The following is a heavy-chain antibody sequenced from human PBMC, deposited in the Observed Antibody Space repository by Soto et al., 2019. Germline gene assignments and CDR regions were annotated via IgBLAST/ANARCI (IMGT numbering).Heavy chain of an antibody. CDR3: AKDGDSSGSYYYYMDV. V-gene: IGHV3-9*01. CDR2: ISWNSGSI. D-gene: IGHD6-19*01. J-gene: IGHJ6*03. Sequence: PGGSLRLSCAASGFTFDDYAMHWVRQAPGKGLEWVSGISWNSGSIGYADSVKGRFTISRDNAKNSLYLQMNSLRAEDTALYYCAKDGDSSGSYYYYMDVWGKGTTVTVSS. CDR1: GFTFDDYA.